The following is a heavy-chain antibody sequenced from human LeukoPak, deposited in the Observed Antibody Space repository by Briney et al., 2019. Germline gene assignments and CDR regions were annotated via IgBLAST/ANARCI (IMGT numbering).Heavy chain of an antibody. CDR1: GGSVSRGSYY. CDR3: ARETILRAANWFDP. CDR2: INYSGST. D-gene: IGHD3-3*01. V-gene: IGHV4-61*01. J-gene: IGHJ5*02. Sequence: SETLSLTCSVSGGSVSRGSYYWSWIRQPPGQTLEWIGYINYSGSTNFNPSLKSRATISKDTSENQFSLKLSSVTAADTAVYFCARETILRAANWFDPWGQGTLVTVSS.